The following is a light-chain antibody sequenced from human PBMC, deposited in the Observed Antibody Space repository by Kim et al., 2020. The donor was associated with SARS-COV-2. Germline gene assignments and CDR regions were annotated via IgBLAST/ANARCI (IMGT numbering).Light chain of an antibody. CDR2: GAS. J-gene: IGKJ2*01. CDR1: QSIRSNY. V-gene: IGKV3-20*01. Sequence: SPEERDTLSCRESQSIRSNYLAGYQQKPGQAPTLLIYGASSRATGIPDRFRGSGSGTDFTRIITRLEPEDFAVYYCQQYGRSLQTFGQGTKLEI. CDR3: QQYGRSLQT.